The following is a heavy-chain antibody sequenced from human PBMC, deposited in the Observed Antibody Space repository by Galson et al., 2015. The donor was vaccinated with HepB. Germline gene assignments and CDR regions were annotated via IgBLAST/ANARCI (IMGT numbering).Heavy chain of an antibody. CDR2: ISANARGT. CDR3: ARRFLDSGTHDY. J-gene: IGHJ4*02. Sequence: SLRLSCAGSGFIFSGHGMTWVRQAPGKGLEWVSTISANARGTDYADTVKGRFTISRDNSRNTLYLQMNRIRVEDAAIYSCARRFLDSGTHDYWGQGTLVTVSS. D-gene: IGHD3-10*01. CDR1: GFIFSGHG. V-gene: IGHV3-23*01.